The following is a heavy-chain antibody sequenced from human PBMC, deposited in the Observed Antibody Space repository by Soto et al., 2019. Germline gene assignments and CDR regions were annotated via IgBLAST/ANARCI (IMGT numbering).Heavy chain of an antibody. V-gene: IGHV3-48*03. D-gene: IGHD2-8*01. CDR1: GFTFSSYE. CDR2: ISGSSDTR. J-gene: IGHJ4*02. CDR3: ARATGYTNYGLDY. Sequence: SLRLSCAASGFTFSSYEMHWVREAPGKGLEWVSYISGSSDTRYIADSVKGRFTISRDNAKNSLYLQMNSLRAEDTAVYYCARATGYTNYGLDYWGEGALVTVSS.